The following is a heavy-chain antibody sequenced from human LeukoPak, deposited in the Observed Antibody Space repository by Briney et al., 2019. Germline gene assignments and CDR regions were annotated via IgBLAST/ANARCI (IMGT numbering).Heavy chain of an antibody. CDR1: GGSISSYY. CDR3: ARVWGVTDFYDSRGAFDI. J-gene: IGHJ3*02. V-gene: IGHV4-59*01. D-gene: IGHD3-22*01. Sequence: SETLSLTCTVSGGSISSYYWSWIRQPPGKGLEWIGYIYYSGSTNYNPSLKSRVTISVDTSKNQFSLKLNSVTAADTAVYYCARVWGVTDFYDSRGAFDIWGQGTMVTVSS. CDR2: IYYSGST.